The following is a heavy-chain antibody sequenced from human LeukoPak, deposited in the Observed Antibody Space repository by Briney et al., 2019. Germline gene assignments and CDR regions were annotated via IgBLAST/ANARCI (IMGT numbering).Heavy chain of an antibody. V-gene: IGHV3-74*01. CDR1: GYYFSRYW. J-gene: IGHJ4*02. D-gene: IGHD3-3*01. CDR2: ISTDGSST. Sequence: GGSLRLSCAASGYYFSRYWMHWVRQAPGEGLVWVSRISTDGSSTTYADSVKGRFTISRDNAKNTLYLQMNSLRAEDTGVYYCAKDHYWSIDYWGRGTLVTVSS. CDR3: AKDHYWSIDY.